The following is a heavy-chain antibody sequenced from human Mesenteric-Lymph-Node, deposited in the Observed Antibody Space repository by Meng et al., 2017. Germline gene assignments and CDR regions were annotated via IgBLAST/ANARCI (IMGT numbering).Heavy chain of an antibody. Sequence: GESLKISCATSGFTFTNNAMHWVRQAPGKGLEWVAAISQAGGAIHYADSVKGRFTISRDNSKNTLYLQMNSLRIEDTAVYFCARELGFRGFMDVWGQGTTVTGSS. J-gene: IGHJ6*02. CDR2: ISQAGGAI. CDR3: ARELGFRGFMDV. CDR1: GFTFTNNA. V-gene: IGHV3-30*01. D-gene: IGHD3-10*01.